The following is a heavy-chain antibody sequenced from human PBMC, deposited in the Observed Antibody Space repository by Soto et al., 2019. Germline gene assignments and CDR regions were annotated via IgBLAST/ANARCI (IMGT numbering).Heavy chain of an antibody. D-gene: IGHD3-3*02. V-gene: IGHV1-18*01. CDR1: GYSFSFYG. CDR2: INPSDGNT. CDR3: ARAILEWLYRPTGFDP. J-gene: IGHJ5*02. Sequence: ASVKVSCKASGYSFSFYGINWVRQAPGQGLEWMGWINPSDGNTNYAQKLQGRVTMTTDTSTSTAYMELRSLRSDDTAVYYCARAILEWLYRPTGFDPWGQGTLVTVS.